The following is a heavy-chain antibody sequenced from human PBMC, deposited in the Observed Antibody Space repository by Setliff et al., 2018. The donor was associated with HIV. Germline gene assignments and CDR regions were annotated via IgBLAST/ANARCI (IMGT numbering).Heavy chain of an antibody. CDR1: GYTFTGYA. D-gene: IGHD6-19*01. V-gene: IGHV1-3*01. Sequence: ASVKVSCKASGYTFTGYAVHWVRQAPGQRLEWMGWINAGNGNTKYSQKFQGRVTITRDTSASTAYMELSSLRSEDTAVYYCARVQRHSGWYEGNYFDYWGQGTLVTVSS. CDR3: ARVQRHSGWYEGNYFDY. CDR2: INAGNGNT. J-gene: IGHJ4*02.